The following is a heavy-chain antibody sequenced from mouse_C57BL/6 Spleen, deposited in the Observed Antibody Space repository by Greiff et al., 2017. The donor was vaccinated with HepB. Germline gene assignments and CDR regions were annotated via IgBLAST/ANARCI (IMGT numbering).Heavy chain of an antibody. Sequence: VQLQQPGAELVKPGASVKLSCKASGYTFTSYWMHWVKQRPGQGLEWIGWIYPRDGSTKYNEKFKGKATLTVDTSSSTAYMELHSLTSEDSTVYFCARLRDGYFDYWGQGTTLTVSS. V-gene: IGHV1-85*01. J-gene: IGHJ2*01. CDR2: IYPRDGST. CDR3: ARLRDGYFDY. D-gene: IGHD3-3*01. CDR1: GYTFTSYW.